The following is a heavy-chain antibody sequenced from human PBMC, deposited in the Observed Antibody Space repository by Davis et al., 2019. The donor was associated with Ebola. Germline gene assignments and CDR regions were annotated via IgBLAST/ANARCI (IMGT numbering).Heavy chain of an antibody. J-gene: IGHJ4*02. CDR1: GFNFRSFA. Sequence: PGGSLRLSCAASGFNFRSFAMHWVRQAPGKGPEWVAVLSYDGSTKSYAESVKGRFTVSRDNSQNTLYLQRDSLRADDTAMYYCARDLMSMVRGVDYWGQGTLVTVSS. CDR2: LSYDGSTK. V-gene: IGHV3-30*14. D-gene: IGHD3-10*01. CDR3: ARDLMSMVRGVDY.